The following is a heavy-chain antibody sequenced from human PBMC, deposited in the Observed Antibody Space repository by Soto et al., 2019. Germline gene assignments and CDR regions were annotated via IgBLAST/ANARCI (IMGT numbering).Heavy chain of an antibody. D-gene: IGHD3-16*02. Sequence: VQLVESGGGLVKPGGSLRLSCAASGFTFSSYSMNWVRQAPGKGLEWVSSISSSSSYIYYADSVKGRFTISRDNAKNSLYLQMNSLRAEDTAVYYCARIMITFGGVIGRFDYWGQGTLVTVSS. V-gene: IGHV3-21*01. CDR3: ARIMITFGGVIGRFDY. CDR1: GFTFSSYS. CDR2: ISSSSSYI. J-gene: IGHJ4*02.